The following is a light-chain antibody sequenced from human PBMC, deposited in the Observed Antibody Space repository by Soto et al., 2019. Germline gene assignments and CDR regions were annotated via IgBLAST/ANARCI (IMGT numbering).Light chain of an antibody. Sequence: IVLTQSPVTLALSPGERAVLSCRASQSVSTSLAWYQHKPGQAPRLFIYDASKRAPGVPARFSGSGSGTGFTLTICSLEPEDFAVYYCQVRDVWPSFGQGTKVEIK. CDR3: QVRDVWPS. J-gene: IGKJ1*01. CDR2: DAS. CDR1: QSVSTS. V-gene: IGKV3-11*01.